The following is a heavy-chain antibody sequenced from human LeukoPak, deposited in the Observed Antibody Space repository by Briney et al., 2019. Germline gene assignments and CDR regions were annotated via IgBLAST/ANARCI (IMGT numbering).Heavy chain of an antibody. V-gene: IGHV3-53*01. J-gene: IGHJ6*03. CDR2: IYSDGTT. Sequence: PGGSLRLSCEASEFSVSTNCMSWVRQAPGKGLEWVSVIYSDGTTYYADSVKGRFTVSRDKYKNTLYLQMNSPRVEDTAVYYCARDWGEIRYFDSHMDVWGKGTTVTVSS. D-gene: IGHD3-9*01. CDR3: ARDWGEIRYFDSHMDV. CDR1: EFSVSTNC.